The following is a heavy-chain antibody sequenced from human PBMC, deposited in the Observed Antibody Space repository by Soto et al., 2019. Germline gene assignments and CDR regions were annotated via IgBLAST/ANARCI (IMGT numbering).Heavy chain of an antibody. CDR2: TTDTGGDT. Sequence: GGSLRLSCVGSGFTFGSRAMSWVRQAPGEGLELVSTTTDTGGDTKYADSVRGRFTISRDNSKNTIDLQMSSLRADDSAVYYCARGSEDSYPGSRVFDFWGRGTMLTVSS. D-gene: IGHD3-10*01. CDR3: ARGSEDSYPGSRVFDF. J-gene: IGHJ4*02. V-gene: IGHV3-23*01. CDR1: GFTFGSRA.